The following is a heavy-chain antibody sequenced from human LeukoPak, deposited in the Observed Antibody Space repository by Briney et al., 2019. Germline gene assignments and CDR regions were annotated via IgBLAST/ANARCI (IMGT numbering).Heavy chain of an antibody. Sequence: SETLSLTCTVSGGSISNSGYYWGWIRQPPGKGLEWIGTIYYSESTYYSPSLKSRVTISVDTSKNQFSLKLSSVTAADTAVYYCARYNSGWYYFDYWGQGTLVTVSS. J-gene: IGHJ4*02. CDR3: ARYNSGWYYFDY. CDR1: GGSISNSGYY. CDR2: IYYSEST. D-gene: IGHD6-19*01. V-gene: IGHV4-39*07.